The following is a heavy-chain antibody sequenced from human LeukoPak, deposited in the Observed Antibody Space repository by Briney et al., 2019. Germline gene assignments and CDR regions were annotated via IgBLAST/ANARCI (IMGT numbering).Heavy chain of an antibody. CDR2: IYTTGNT. Sequence: SETLSLTCTVSGGSISSGTYQWTWIRQPAGKGLEWIGRIYTTGNTNYNPSLKSRVTISVDTSKNQFSLKLSYVTAADTAMYYCARGDFYDASVCFDPWGQGTLVTVSS. J-gene: IGHJ5*02. D-gene: IGHD3-22*01. CDR1: GGSISSGTYQ. CDR3: ARGDFYDASVCFDP. V-gene: IGHV4-61*02.